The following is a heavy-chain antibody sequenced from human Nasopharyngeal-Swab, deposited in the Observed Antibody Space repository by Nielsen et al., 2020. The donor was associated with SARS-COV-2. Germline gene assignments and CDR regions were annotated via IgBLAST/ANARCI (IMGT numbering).Heavy chain of an antibody. CDR1: GFTFSSYW. Sequence: GESLKISCAASGFTFSSYWMSWVRQAPGKGPEWVANIKQDGSEKYYVDSVKGRFTISRDNAKNSLYLQMNSLRAEDTAVYYCARVWFGELLPIDYWGQGTLVTVSS. D-gene: IGHD3-10*01. J-gene: IGHJ4*02. CDR3: ARVWFGELLPIDY. V-gene: IGHV3-7*01. CDR2: IKQDGSEK.